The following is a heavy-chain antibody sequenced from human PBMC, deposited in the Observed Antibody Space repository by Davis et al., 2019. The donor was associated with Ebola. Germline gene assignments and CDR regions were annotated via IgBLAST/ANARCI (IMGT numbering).Heavy chain of an antibody. CDR2: IKQDGSEK. J-gene: IGHJ3*01. CDR1: GFTFSSYW. Sequence: PGGSLRLSCEASGFTFSSYWMSWVRQAPGKGLEWVANIKQDGSEKYYVDSVKGRFTISRDNAKNSLYLQMNSLRAEDTAVFYCARGIVGSTRLGAFDVWGQGTMVTVSS. CDR3: ARGIVGSTRLGAFDV. D-gene: IGHD1-26*01. V-gene: IGHV3-7*03.